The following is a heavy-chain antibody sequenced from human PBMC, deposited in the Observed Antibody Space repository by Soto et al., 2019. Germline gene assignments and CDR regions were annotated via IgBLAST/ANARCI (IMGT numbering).Heavy chain of an antibody. CDR1: GFTFSSYE. D-gene: IGHD4-4*01. CDR2: IGTSGKTI. V-gene: IGHV3-48*03. J-gene: IGHJ6*02. CDR3: ARDPAIYSGKFDYGLDV. Sequence: GGSLRLSCAVSGFTFSSYEMNWVRQAPGKGLEWVSYIGTSGKTIYYADSVRGRFTISRDNAKNSLYLQMNSLRAEDTAVYFCARDPAIYSGKFDYGLDVWGRGTTVTAP.